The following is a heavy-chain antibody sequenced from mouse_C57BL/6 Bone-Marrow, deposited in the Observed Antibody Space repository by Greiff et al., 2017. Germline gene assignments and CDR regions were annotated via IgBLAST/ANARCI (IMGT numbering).Heavy chain of an antibody. CDR2: INPNNGGT. D-gene: IGHD1-1*01. CDR1: GYTFTDYY. Sequence: VQLQQSGPELVKPGASVKISCKASGYTFTDYYMNWVKQSHGKSLEWIGDINPNNGGTSYNQKFTGKATLTVDKSSSTAYMELRSLTSEDSAVYYCARYESYFYYAMDYWGQGTSVTVSS. J-gene: IGHJ4*01. CDR3: ARYESYFYYAMDY. V-gene: IGHV1-26*01.